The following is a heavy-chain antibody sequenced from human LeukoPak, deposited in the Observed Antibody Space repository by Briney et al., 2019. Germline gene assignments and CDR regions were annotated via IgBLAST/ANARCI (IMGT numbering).Heavy chain of an antibody. J-gene: IGHJ4*02. Sequence: SQTLSLTCTVPGGSISSGSYYWYWIRQPAGKGLEWIGHIYTSGSTNYNPSLKSRVTMSVDTSKNQFSLKLSSVTATDTAVYYCTRGRGIWGQGTLVTVSS. CDR3: TRGRGI. CDR2: IYTSGST. D-gene: IGHD3-10*01. V-gene: IGHV4-61*09. CDR1: GGSISSGSYY.